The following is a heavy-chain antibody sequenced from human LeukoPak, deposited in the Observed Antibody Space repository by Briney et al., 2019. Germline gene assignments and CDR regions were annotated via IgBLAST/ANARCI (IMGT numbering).Heavy chain of an antibody. Sequence: SETLSLTCAVYGGSFSGYYWSWIRQPPGKGLEWIGEINHSGSTNYNPSLKSRVTISVDTSKNQFSLKLSSVTAADTAVYYCARILIAAAGTGDYWGQGTLVTVSS. J-gene: IGHJ4*02. D-gene: IGHD6-13*01. V-gene: IGHV4-34*01. CDR2: INHSGST. CDR1: GGSFSGYY. CDR3: ARILIAAAGTGDY.